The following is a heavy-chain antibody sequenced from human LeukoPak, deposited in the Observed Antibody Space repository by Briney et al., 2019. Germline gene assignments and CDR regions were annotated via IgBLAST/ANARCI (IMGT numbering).Heavy chain of an antibody. V-gene: IGHV4-39*01. D-gene: IGHD3-9*01. CDR2: IYYSGFT. CDR1: GGSIRSSSYY. J-gene: IGHJ4*02. CDR3: ARSHAHYDILTGYYRPLPHFDY. Sequence: SETLSLTCTVSGGSIRSSSYYWGWIRQPPGKGLEWIGSIYYSGFTYYNSSLKSRVAISVDTSKNQFSLKLNSVTAADTAVYYCARSHAHYDILTGYYRPLPHFDYWGQGTLVTVSS.